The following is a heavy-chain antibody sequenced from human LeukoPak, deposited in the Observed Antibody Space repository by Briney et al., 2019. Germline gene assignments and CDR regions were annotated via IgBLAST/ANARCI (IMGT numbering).Heavy chain of an antibody. J-gene: IGHJ4*02. Sequence: GGSLRLSCAASGFTFSSYSMNWVRQAPGKGLEWVSSISSSSSYIHYADSVKGRFTISRDNAKNSLYLQMNSLRAEDTAVYYCARVGGNEDFDYWGQGTLVTVSS. D-gene: IGHD4-23*01. CDR1: GFTFSSYS. V-gene: IGHV3-21*01. CDR2: ISSSSSYI. CDR3: ARVGGNEDFDY.